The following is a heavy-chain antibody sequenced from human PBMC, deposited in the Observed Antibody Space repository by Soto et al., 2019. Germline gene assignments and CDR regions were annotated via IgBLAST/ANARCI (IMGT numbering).Heavy chain of an antibody. CDR3: ATERMGSGWTPYYYYGMDV. CDR1: GYTLTELS. J-gene: IGHJ6*02. V-gene: IGHV1-24*01. D-gene: IGHD6-19*01. Sequence: ASVKVSCKVSGYTLTELSMHWVRQAPGKGLEWMGGFDPEDGETIYAQKFQGRVTMTEDTSTDTAYMELSSLRSEDTAVYYCATERMGSGWTPYYYYGMDVWGQGTTVTVSS. CDR2: FDPEDGET.